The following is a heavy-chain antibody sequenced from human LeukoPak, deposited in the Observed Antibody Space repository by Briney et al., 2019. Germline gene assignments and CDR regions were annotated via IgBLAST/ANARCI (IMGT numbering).Heavy chain of an antibody. J-gene: IGHJ5*02. CDR3: ARGGAGTYYKRDGWFDP. V-gene: IGHV1-8*01. CDR1: GYTFNSYD. D-gene: IGHD3-10*01. Sequence: ASVKVSCKASGYTFNSYDINWVRQATGQGLEWMGWTNPNTGNTGYGERFQGRVTMTRDNSISTAYMELSSLTSEDTAVYYCARGGAGTYYKRDGWFDPWGQGTVVTVSS. CDR2: TNPNTGNT.